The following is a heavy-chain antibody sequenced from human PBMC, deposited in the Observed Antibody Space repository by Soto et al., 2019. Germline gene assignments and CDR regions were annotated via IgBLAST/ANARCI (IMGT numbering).Heavy chain of an antibody. Sequence: GGSLRVSCAASGFTFSSYAMGWVRQGPGKGLEWVAVVSIGGSTHYADSVRGRFTISRDNSKNTLSLQMNSLTAEDTAVYFCAKRRGAGGHFDYWGQGALVTVSS. J-gene: IGHJ4*01. CDR3: AKRRGAGGHFDY. D-gene: IGHD2-15*01. V-gene: IGHV3-23*01. CDR2: VSIGGST. CDR1: GFTFSSYA.